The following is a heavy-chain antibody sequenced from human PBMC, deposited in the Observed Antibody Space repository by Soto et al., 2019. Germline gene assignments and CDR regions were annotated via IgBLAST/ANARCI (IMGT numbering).Heavy chain of an antibody. D-gene: IGHD2-2*01. V-gene: IGHV1-69*13. J-gene: IGHJ6*02. Sequence: SVKVSCKASGGTFSSYAISWVRQAPGQGLEWMGGIIPIFGTANYAQKFQGRVTITADESTSTAYMELSSLRSEDTAVYYCARGEYCSSTSCYEARYYYYGMDVWGQGTTVTVSS. CDR2: IIPIFGTA. CDR3: ARGEYCSSTSCYEARYYYYGMDV. CDR1: GGTFSSYA.